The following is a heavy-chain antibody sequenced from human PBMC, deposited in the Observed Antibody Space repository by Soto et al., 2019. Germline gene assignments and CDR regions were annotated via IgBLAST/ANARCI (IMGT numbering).Heavy chain of an antibody. Sequence: SVKVSCKASGGTFSSYAISWARQAPGQGLEWKGGIIPIFGTANYAQKFQGRVTITADESTSTAYMELSSLRSEDTAVYYCARDLYYYGSGSYYNRDYYYYGMDVWGQGTTVTVSS. CDR3: ARDLYYYGSGSYYNRDYYYYGMDV. CDR2: IIPIFGTA. D-gene: IGHD3-10*01. V-gene: IGHV1-69*13. J-gene: IGHJ6*02. CDR1: GGTFSSYA.